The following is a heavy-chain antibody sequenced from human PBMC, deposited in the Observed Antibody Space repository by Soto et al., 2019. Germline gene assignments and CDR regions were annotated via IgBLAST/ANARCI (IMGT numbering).Heavy chain of an antibody. CDR1: GFTFSSYW. CDR3: ARDPKRRDGYNFDS. Sequence: PGGSLRLSCAASGFTFSSYWMSWVRQAPGKGLEWVANIKQDGSEKYYVDSVKGRFIVSRDNAKKVLFLQMSGLRVDDTAVYYCARDPKRRDGYNFDSWGRGALVTVSS. J-gene: IGHJ4*02. V-gene: IGHV3-7*03. D-gene: IGHD5-12*01. CDR2: IKQDGSEK.